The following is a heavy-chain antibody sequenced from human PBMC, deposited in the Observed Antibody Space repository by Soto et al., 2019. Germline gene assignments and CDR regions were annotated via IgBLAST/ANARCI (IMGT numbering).Heavy chain of an antibody. D-gene: IGHD6-13*01. J-gene: IGHJ4*02. V-gene: IGHV4-4*02. CDR1: GASITSDKW. Sequence: QVQLQESGPGLVKPSGTLSLTCAVSGASITSDKWWSWIRQPPGKGLQWIGEIYHSGSTKYNPSLKSRVIISVDKSKTRFSLKLSSVTAADTAVYYCARGETQQQRDYWGQGTLVTVSS. CDR3: ARGETQQQRDY. CDR2: IYHSGST.